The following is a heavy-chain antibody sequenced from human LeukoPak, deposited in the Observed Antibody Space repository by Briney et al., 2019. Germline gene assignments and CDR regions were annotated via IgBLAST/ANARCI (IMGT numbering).Heavy chain of an antibody. CDR2: TYYRSKWYN. D-gene: IGHD3-10*01. Sequence: SQTLSLTCAISGDSVSSNSAAWNWIRQSPSRGLEWLGRTYYRSKWYNDYAVSVKSRITINPDTSKNQFSLQLSSVTPEDTAVYYCAGGVQWFGAVGPYFDYWGQGTLVTVSS. CDR3: AGGVQWFGAVGPYFDY. J-gene: IGHJ4*02. V-gene: IGHV6-1*01. CDR1: GDSVSSNSAA.